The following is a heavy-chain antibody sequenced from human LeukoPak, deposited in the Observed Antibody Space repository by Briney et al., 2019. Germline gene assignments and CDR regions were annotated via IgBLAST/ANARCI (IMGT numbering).Heavy chain of an antibody. D-gene: IGHD6-19*01. V-gene: IGHV5-51*01. J-gene: IGHJ4*02. Sequence: GAPLQISSKGSGSLFTTYWTGWLRQLPGKGLEWMGIIYPSDADTTYNPSFQGQVTISADKSINTAYLQWSSLKASATAMYYCARHEGSGAVDCTNYFDYWGQGTLVTVSS. CDR1: GSLFTTYW. CDR3: ARHEGSGAVDCTNYFDY. CDR2: IYPSDADT.